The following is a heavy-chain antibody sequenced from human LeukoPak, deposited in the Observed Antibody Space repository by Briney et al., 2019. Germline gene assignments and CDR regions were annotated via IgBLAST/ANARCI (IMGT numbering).Heavy chain of an antibody. CDR1: GFTFSISW. CDR2: IDKHGNGK. V-gene: IGHV3-7*01. CDR3: ARAAGWGYYDL. Sequence: GGSLRLSCVASGFTFSISWVTWVRQAPGKGLEWVANIDKHGNGKYYVDSVKGRFAVSRDYASNSVFLQMDSLRAEDTSVYYCARAAGWGYYDLWGQGTPVTVSS. D-gene: IGHD1-26*01. J-gene: IGHJ4*02.